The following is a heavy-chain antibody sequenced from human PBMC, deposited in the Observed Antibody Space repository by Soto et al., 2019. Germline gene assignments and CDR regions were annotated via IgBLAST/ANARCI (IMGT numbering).Heavy chain of an antibody. CDR1: GFTFDDYA. CDR2: INWNSGSI. D-gene: IGHD6-13*01. J-gene: IGHJ6*02. V-gene: IGHV3-9*01. Sequence: PGGSLRLSCAASGFTFDDYAMHWVRQAPGKGLEWVSGINWNSGSIGYADSVKGRFTISRDNAKNSLYLQMNSLRAEDTALYYCAKDMGAAAEDGMDVWGQGTTVTVSS. CDR3: AKDMGAAAEDGMDV.